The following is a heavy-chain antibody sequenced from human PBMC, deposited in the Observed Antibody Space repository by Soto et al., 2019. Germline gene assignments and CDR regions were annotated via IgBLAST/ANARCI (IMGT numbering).Heavy chain of an antibody. CDR2: ISAYNGNT. V-gene: IGHV1-18*01. CDR1: GYTFTSYG. D-gene: IGHD3-3*01. Sequence: ASVKVSCKASGYTFTSYGISWVRQAPGQGLEWMGWISAYNGNTNYAQKLQGRVTMTTDTSTSTAYMELRILRSDDTAVYYCARASSYYDFWSGYYSGYGMDVWGQGTTVTVSS. CDR3: ARASSYYDFWSGYYSGYGMDV. J-gene: IGHJ6*02.